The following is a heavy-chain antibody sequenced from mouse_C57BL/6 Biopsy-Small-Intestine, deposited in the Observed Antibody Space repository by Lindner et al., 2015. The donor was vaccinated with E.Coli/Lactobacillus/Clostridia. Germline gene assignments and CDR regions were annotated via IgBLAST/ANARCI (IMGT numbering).Heavy chain of an antibody. V-gene: IGHV5-17*01. CDR2: ISSGSSTI. CDR1: GFTFNDYG. Sequence: VQLQESGGGLVKPGGSLKLSCAASGFTFNDYGMHWVRQAPEKGLEWVAYISSGSSTIYYADTVKGRFTISRDNAKNTLFLQMTSLRSEDTAMYYCARRIFYGSYYYFDYWGQGTTLTVSS. J-gene: IGHJ2*01. D-gene: IGHD1-1*01. CDR3: ARRIFYGSYYYFDY.